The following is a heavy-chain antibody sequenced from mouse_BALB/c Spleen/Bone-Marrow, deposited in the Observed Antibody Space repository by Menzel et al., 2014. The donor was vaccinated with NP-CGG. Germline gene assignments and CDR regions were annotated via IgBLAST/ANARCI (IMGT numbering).Heavy chain of an antibody. CDR1: GYSFSNYW. D-gene: IGHD1-1*01. CDR2: IYPGDGAT. CDR3: ASRGDYSDAMDY. J-gene: IGHJ4*01. Sequence: VQLQQSGAELVRPGSSVKISCKSSGYSFSNYWMHWMKQRPGQGLEWIGQIYPGDGATNYNGKFKGKATLTADKSSSTAYMQPSSLTSEEAAVYFCASRGDYSDAMDYWGQGTSVTVSS. V-gene: IGHV1-80*01.